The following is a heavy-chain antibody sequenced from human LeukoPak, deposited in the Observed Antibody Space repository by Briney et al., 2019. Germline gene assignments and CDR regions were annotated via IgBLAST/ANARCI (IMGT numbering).Heavy chain of an antibody. CDR1: GFTFSSYA. CDR3: ASEGSGNFDY. V-gene: IGHV3-30*04. CDR2: ISYDGSNK. D-gene: IGHD3-10*01. Sequence: PGGSLRLSCAASGFTFSSYAMHWVRQAPGKGLEWVAVISYDGSNKYYADSVKGRFTISRDNSKNTLYLQMNSLRAEDTAMYYCASEGSGNFDYWGQGTLVTVSS. J-gene: IGHJ4*02.